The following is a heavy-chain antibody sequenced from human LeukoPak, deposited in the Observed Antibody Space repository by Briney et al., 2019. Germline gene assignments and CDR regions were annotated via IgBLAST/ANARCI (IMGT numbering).Heavy chain of an antibody. Sequence: PSETLSLTCTVSGGSISGFVWSWIRQPPGEGLDYIGFIYDTGTTNYNPLLKSRVTLSVDTSKNQFSLKLNSVTAADTAVYYCARLEKGEQWLAYFFDYWGQGALVTVSS. CDR3: ARLEKGEQWLAYFFDY. J-gene: IGHJ4*02. CDR2: IYDTGTT. V-gene: IGHV4-59*08. D-gene: IGHD6-19*01. CDR1: GGSISGFV.